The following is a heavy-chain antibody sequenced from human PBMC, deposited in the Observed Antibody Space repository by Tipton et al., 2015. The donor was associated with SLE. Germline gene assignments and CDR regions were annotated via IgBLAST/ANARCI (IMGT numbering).Heavy chain of an antibody. CDR3: ARSGEYSSGYPDAFDI. CDR1: GGSFSGYY. V-gene: IGHV4-34*01. D-gene: IGHD3-22*01. Sequence: TLSLTCAVYGGSFSGYYWSWIRQPPGKGLEWIGEINHSGSTNYNPSLKSRVTISVDTSKNQFSPKLSSVTAADTAVYYCARSGEYSSGYPDAFDIWGQGTMVTVSS. J-gene: IGHJ3*02. CDR2: INHSGST.